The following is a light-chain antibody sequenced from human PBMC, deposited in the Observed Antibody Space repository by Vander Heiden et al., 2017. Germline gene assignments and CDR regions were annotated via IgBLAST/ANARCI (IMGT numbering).Light chain of an antibody. Sequence: DIVMTQSPHSLAVSLGDRATLHCKPSLSGLYSSNSKNYLAWYQQKPGQPPNLLIYWASTREAGVPDRFSGSGSGTDFTLTISSLQAEDVTVYYCQQYYATPPTFGQGTKVEIK. CDR2: WAS. CDR1: LSGLYSSNSKNY. J-gene: IGKJ1*01. V-gene: IGKV4-1*01. CDR3: QQYYATPPT.